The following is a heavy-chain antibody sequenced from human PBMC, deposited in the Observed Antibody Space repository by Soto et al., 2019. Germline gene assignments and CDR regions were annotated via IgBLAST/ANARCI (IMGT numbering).Heavy chain of an antibody. Sequence: QVQLVQSGYEVKEPGASVTVSCKASGYTFNNYGITWVRQAPGQGLEWIGWISAYNGNANYAQKFQGRVTLTRDTSTSTAYLELRSLRSDDTAVYYCARGTGRFGGLFDAFDIWGQGTMVPVSS. J-gene: IGHJ3*02. CDR1: GYTFNNYG. D-gene: IGHD3-10*01. V-gene: IGHV1-18*01. CDR3: ARGTGRFGGLFDAFDI. CDR2: ISAYNGNA.